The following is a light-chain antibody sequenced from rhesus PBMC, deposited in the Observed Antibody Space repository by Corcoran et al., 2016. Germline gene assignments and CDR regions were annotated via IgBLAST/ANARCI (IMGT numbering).Light chain of an antibody. J-gene: IGKJ4*01. CDR1: QSVNSN. Sequence: EIVMTQSPATLSLSPGERAALSCRASQSVNSNLAWYLQRPGQAPRLLIFDASKRATGTPDRFRGSGSGTDCTLTISSLEPEDVGVYYCQQESTWPLTFGGGTRVDIK. V-gene: IGKV3-35*01. CDR2: DAS. CDR3: QQESTWPLT.